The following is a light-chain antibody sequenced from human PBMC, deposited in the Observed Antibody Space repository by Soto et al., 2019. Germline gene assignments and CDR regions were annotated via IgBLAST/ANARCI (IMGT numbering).Light chain of an antibody. CDR3: AAWDDSLNGVV. J-gene: IGLJ2*01. CDR1: SSNIGSNT. Sequence: QSVLTQPPSASGTPGQRVTISCSGSSSNIGSNTVNWYQQLPGTAPKLLICTNNQRPSGVLDRFSGSKSGTSASLAISGLQSEDEADYYCAAWDDSLNGVVFGGGTKLTVL. CDR2: TNN. V-gene: IGLV1-44*01.